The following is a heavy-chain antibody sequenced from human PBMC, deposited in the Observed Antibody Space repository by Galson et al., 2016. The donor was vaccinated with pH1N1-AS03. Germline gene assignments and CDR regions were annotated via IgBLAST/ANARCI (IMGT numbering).Heavy chain of an antibody. CDR1: TDSINSYF. J-gene: IGHJ6*02. V-gene: IGHV4-59*08. CDR3: ARQGQWLVEHYYYGMDV. D-gene: IGHD6-19*01. CDR2: LDHTGNT. Sequence: ETLSLTCSVSTDSINSYFWSWIRQTPGKELEWIGNLDHTGNTEYSPSLKTRVSISVDTSKNQLSLRLKSVTAADTAVYYCARQGQWLVEHYYYGMDVWGHGTTVTVSS.